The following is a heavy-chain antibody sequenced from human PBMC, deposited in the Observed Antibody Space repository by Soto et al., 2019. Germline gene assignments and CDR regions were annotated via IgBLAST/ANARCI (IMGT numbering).Heavy chain of an antibody. CDR2: IKSKTDGGTT. J-gene: IGHJ4*02. D-gene: IGHD2-2*02. Sequence: GGSLRLSCAASGFTFSNAWMSWVRQAPGKGLEWVGRIKSKTDGGTTDYAAPVKGRFTISRDDSKNTLYLQMNSLKTEDTAVYYCARGDCKTSCYIGFWGQGALVTVSS. V-gene: IGHV3-15*01. CDR3: ARGDCKTSCYIGF. CDR1: GFTFSNAW.